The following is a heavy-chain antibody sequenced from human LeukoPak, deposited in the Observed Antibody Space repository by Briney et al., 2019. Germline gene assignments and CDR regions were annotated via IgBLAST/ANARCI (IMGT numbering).Heavy chain of an antibody. V-gene: IGHV3-23*01. CDR2: MSGSGNNK. Sequence: GGSLRLSCAASGFTFKSYTMTWVRQAPGKGPEWVSVMSGSGNNKYYADSVKGRFTISRDNSKDTLFLQMNSLRAEDTAVYYCARTRFYCYNMDVWGKGTTFTVSS. CDR1: GFTFKSYT. J-gene: IGHJ6*03. CDR3: ARTRFYCYNMDV.